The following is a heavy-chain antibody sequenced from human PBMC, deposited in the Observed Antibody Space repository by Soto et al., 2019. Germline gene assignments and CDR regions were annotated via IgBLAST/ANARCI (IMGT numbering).Heavy chain of an antibody. CDR2: IYSGGST. D-gene: IGHD5-18*01. Sequence: GGSLRLSCAASGFTVSSNYINWVRQAPGKGLEWVSLIYSGGSTYYADSVKGRFTISRDNSKNTLFLQMNSLRAEDTAVYYCARGYSYGPHTLDNWGQGTLVTVSS. CDR3: ARGYSYGPHTLDN. J-gene: IGHJ4*02. V-gene: IGHV3-53*01. CDR1: GFTVSSNY.